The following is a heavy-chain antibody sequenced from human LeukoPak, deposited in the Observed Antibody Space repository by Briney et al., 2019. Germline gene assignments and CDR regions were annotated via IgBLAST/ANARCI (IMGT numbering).Heavy chain of an antibody. J-gene: IGHJ4*02. D-gene: IGHD3-16*02. V-gene: IGHV3-23*01. CDR3: ARLSQSSTRAGAFDY. CDR1: GFTFGTYA. CDR2: ISVSGGGT. Sequence: GGSLRLSCAASGFTFGTYAMSWVRQAPGKGLQWVSAISVSGGGTYYADSVKGRFTISRDNSTNTLYLQIDSLSAEDTAVYFCARLSQSSTRAGAFDYWGQGTLVTVSS.